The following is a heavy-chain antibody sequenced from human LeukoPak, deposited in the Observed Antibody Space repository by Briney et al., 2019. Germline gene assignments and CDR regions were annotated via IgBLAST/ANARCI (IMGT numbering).Heavy chain of an antibody. CDR3: ARLSQSTSWYDDY. D-gene: IGHD6-13*01. CDR1: GGSISGYY. Sequence: SETLSLTCSVSGGSISGYYWCWIRQPAGKGLEWIGRIYNSENAKYNPSLRGRVSMSVDTSKNQFSLKLSSVTAADTAVYYCARLSQSTSWYDDYWGQGTLVTVSS. CDR2: IYNSENA. J-gene: IGHJ4*02. V-gene: IGHV4-4*07.